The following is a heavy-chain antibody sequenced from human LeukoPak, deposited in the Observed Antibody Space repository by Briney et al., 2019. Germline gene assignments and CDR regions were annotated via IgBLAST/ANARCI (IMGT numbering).Heavy chain of an antibody. Sequence: SETLSLTCTVSGGSISSSSYYWGWIRQPPGKGLEWIGSIYYSGSTYYNPSLKSRVTISVDTSKNQFSLKVTSVTAADTAVYYCARSSEGRYYYDSSGFSYYYYYMDVWGKGTTVTISS. D-gene: IGHD3-22*01. CDR2: IYYSGST. V-gene: IGHV4-39*07. CDR3: ARSSEGRYYYDSSGFSYYYYYMDV. CDR1: GGSISSSSYY. J-gene: IGHJ6*03.